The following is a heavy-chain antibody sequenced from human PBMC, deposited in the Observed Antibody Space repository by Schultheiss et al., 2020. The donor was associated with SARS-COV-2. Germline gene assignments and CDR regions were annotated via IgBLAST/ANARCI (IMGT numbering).Heavy chain of an antibody. Sequence: SQTLSLTCTVSGGSISSYYWSWIRQPPGKGLEWIGYIYYSGSTNYNPSLKSRVTISVDTSKNQFSLKLSSVTAADTAVYYCARGAGSSPTDYWGQGTLVTVSS. V-gene: IGHV4-59*08. CDR1: GGSISSYY. D-gene: IGHD6-6*01. CDR2: IYYSGST. CDR3: ARGAGSSPTDY. J-gene: IGHJ4*02.